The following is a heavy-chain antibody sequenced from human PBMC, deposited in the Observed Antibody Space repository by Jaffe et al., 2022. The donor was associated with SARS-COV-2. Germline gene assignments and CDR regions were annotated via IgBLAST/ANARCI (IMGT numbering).Heavy chain of an antibody. CDR1: GYTFTSYY. D-gene: IGHD6-19*01. J-gene: IGHJ4*02. V-gene: IGHV1-46*01. CDR3: ARDYGSGWQIFDF. Sequence: QVQVVQSGTEVKKPGASVKVSCKASGYTFTSYYMHWVRQAPGQGLEWMGIINPSEGNTNYAQKFQGRVTMTRDTSTSTVYMELSSLRSEDTAVYYCARDYGSGWQIFDFWGQGTLVTVSS. CDR2: INPSEGNT.